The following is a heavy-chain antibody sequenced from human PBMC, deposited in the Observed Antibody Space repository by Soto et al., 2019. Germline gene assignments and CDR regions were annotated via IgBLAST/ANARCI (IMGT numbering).Heavy chain of an antibody. V-gene: IGHV4-39*01. D-gene: IGHD2-21*01. CDR2: IYYSGST. Sequence: SSETLSLTGTVSGGSISSSSYYWGWIRQPPGKGLEWIGSIYYSGSTYYNPSLKSRVTISVDTSKNQFSLKLSSVTAADTAVYYCARQVMATIDYWGQGTLVTVSS. J-gene: IGHJ4*02. CDR3: ARQVMATIDY. CDR1: GGSISSSSYY.